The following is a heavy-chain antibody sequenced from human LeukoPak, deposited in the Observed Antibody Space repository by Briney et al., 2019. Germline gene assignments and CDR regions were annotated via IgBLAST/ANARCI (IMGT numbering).Heavy chain of an antibody. J-gene: IGHJ3*02. Sequence: GESLKTSCKRSGYSFSTYWIHWVRQMPGKGLEWMGVIYPSDADTRYSPSFQGQVNISADKSITISYLQWSSLKASDTAMYYCARRRPGDDAFDIWGQGTKVSVSS. CDR2: IYPSDADT. CDR1: GYSFSTYW. V-gene: IGHV5-51*01. D-gene: IGHD3-10*01. CDR3: ARRRPGDDAFDI.